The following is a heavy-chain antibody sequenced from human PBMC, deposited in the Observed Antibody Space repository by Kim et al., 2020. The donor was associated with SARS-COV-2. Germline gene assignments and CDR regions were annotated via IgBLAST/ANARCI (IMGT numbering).Heavy chain of an antibody. J-gene: IGHJ4*02. V-gene: IGHV3-7*01. CDR2: IKEDGREK. D-gene: IGHD3-22*01. CDR1: GFTFSSYW. CDR3: ARQKIVDITRIYY. Sequence: GGSLRLSCAASGFTFSSYWMSWVRQAPGKGLEWVANIKEDGREKNYVDSVKGRFTISRDNAKNSLYLQMDSLRAEDTAVYYCARQKIVDITRIYYCGPG.